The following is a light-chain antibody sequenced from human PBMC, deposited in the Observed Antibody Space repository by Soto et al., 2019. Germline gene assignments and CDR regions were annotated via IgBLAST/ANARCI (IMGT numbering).Light chain of an antibody. CDR1: QGMSTS. CDR3: QQLNGYQLA. J-gene: IGKJ4*01. V-gene: IGKV1-9*01. Sequence: DIQLTQSPSFLSASVGDTVTITCRASQGMSTSLAWYQQKPGKVPELLIRSASTLQSGVPPRFSGGGSGTEFTLTISTLQPDDSGLYYCQQLNGYQLAFGGGTNVEIK. CDR2: SAS.